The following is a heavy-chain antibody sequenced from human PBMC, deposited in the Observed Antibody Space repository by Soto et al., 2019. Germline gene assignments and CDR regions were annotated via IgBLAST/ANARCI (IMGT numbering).Heavy chain of an antibody. V-gene: IGHV3-23*01. J-gene: IGHJ4*02. CDR1: GFTFSSYA. D-gene: IGHD3-9*01. CDR2: ISGSGGST. CDR3: AKEVGVTISSPSGDY. Sequence: GGSLRLSCAASGFTFSSYAMSWVRQAPGKGLEWVSAISGSGGSTYYADSVKGRFTISRDNSKNTLYLQMNSLRAEDTAVYYCAKEVGVTISSPSGDYWGQGTLVTAPQ.